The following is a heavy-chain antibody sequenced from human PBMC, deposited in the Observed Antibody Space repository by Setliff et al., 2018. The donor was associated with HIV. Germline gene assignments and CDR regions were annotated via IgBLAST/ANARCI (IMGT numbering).Heavy chain of an antibody. CDR1: GFSINSAYY. CDR2: IYHSGTT. J-gene: IGHJ4*02. Sequence: SETLSLTCAVSGFSINSAYYWAWIRQPPGKGLEWIGSIYHSGTTYYNPSLKSRVAISVDTSKNQFSLELTSVTAADTAVYFCARSPSARLYFDYWGQGTLVTVSS. CDR3: ARSPSARLYFDY. V-gene: IGHV4-38-2*01.